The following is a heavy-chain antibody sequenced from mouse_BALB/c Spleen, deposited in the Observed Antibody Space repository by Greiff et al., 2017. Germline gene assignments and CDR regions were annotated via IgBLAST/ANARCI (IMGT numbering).Heavy chain of an antibody. CDR2: IDPENGNT. Sequence: EVQLVESGPELVKPGASVKISCKASGYSFTSYYIHWVKQRPEQGLEWIGWIDPENGNTIYDPKFQGKASITADTSSNTAYLQLSSLTSEDTAVYYCARCPYGSFDYWGQGTTLTVSS. V-gene: IGHV14-1*02. J-gene: IGHJ2*01. D-gene: IGHD2-2*01. CDR1: GYSFTSYY. CDR3: ARCPYGSFDY.